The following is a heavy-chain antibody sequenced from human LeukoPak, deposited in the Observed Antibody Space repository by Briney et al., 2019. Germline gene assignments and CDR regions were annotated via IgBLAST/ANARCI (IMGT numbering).Heavy chain of an antibody. Sequence: GESLKISCKASGYTFTGYYMHWVRQAPGQGLEWMGWINPNSGGTNYAQKFQGRVTMTRDTSISTAYMELSRLRSDDTAVYYCATAVARDYYGSGSYPVGDYWGQGTLVTVSS. D-gene: IGHD3-10*01. CDR2: INPNSGGT. CDR3: ATAVARDYYGSGSYPVGDY. V-gene: IGHV1-2*02. CDR1: GYTFTGYY. J-gene: IGHJ4*02.